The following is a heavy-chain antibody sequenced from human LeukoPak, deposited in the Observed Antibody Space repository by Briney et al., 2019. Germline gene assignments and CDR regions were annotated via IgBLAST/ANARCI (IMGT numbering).Heavy chain of an antibody. D-gene: IGHD3-10*02. Sequence: GGSLRLSCAASGFIFSTHSMNWVRQAPGKGLEWVSYISISSTAIYYADSVKGRFTISRDNAKNSLYLQMNSLRAEDTAVYYCAELGITMIGGVWGKGTTVTISS. CDR1: GFIFSTHS. J-gene: IGHJ6*04. V-gene: IGHV3-48*04. CDR2: ISISSTAI. CDR3: AELGITMIGGV.